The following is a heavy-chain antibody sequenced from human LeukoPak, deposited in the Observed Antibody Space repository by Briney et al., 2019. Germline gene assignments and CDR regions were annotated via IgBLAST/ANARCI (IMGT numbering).Heavy chain of an antibody. CDR1: GGSFSGYY. V-gene: IGHV4-34*01. D-gene: IGHD6-13*01. CDR2: INHSGST. Sequence: SETLSLTCAVYGGSFSGYYWSWIRQPPGKGLEWIGEINHSGSTNYNPSLKSRVTISVDTSKNQFSLKLSSVTAADRAVYYCASRHSKQQPYYYYMDIWGKGTTVTVSS. J-gene: IGHJ6*03. CDR3: ASRHSKQQPYYYYMDI.